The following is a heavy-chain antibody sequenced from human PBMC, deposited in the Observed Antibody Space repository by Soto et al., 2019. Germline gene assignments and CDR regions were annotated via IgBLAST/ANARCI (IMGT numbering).Heavy chain of an antibody. J-gene: IGHJ5*02. CDR1: GYTFTSYG. CDR3: ARDLGQLVGWFDP. Sequence: ASVKVSCKASGYTFTSYGISWVRQAPGQGLERMGWISAYKSNTNYAQKLQGRVTMTTDTSTSTAYMELRSLRSDDSAVYYCARDLGQLVGWFDPWGQGTLVTVSS. V-gene: IGHV1-18*01. CDR2: ISAYKSNT. D-gene: IGHD6-13*01.